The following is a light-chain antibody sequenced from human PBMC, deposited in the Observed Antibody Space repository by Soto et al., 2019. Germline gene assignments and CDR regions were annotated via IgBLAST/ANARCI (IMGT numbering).Light chain of an antibody. CDR1: QSVNNY. V-gene: IGKV3-11*01. CDR2: DAS. CDR3: QQRGYWPPIT. J-gene: IGKJ5*01. Sequence: EIVLTQSPATLSLSPGERATLSCRSSQSVNNYLAWYQQKPGQAPRLLIYDASNRASDIPARFSGSGSGTDFTLTISSLEPEDVVVSYCQQRGYWPPITFGQGTRVEIK.